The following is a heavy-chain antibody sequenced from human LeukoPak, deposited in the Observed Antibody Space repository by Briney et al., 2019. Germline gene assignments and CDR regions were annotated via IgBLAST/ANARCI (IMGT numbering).Heavy chain of an antibody. CDR1: GFTFSSYW. V-gene: IGHV3-7*04. CDR3: ARGLLVAAGIDY. CDR2: IKQDGSEN. Sequence: GVSLRLSCAASGFTFSSYWMSWVRQAPGKGLEWVANIKQDGSENNHVDSVKGRFTISRDNAKNSLYLQMNSLRAEDSALYYCARGLLVAAGIDYWGQGALVTVSS. J-gene: IGHJ4*02. D-gene: IGHD6-13*01.